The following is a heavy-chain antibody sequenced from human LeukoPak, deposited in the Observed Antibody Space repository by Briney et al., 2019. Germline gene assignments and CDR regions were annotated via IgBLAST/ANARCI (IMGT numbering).Heavy chain of an antibody. CDR3: ARVPVLRFLEGVYYFDY. Sequence: PSETLSLTCTVSGGSISSSSYYWGWIRQPPGKGLEWIGYIYYSGSTYYNPSLKSRVTISVDTSKNQFSLKLSSVTAADTAVYYCARVPVLRFLEGVYYFDYWGQGTLVTVSS. V-gene: IGHV4-30-4*08. D-gene: IGHD3-3*01. CDR2: IYYSGST. CDR1: GGSISSSSYY. J-gene: IGHJ4*02.